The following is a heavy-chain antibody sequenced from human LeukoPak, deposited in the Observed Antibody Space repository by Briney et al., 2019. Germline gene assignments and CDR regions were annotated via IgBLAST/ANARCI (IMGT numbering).Heavy chain of an antibody. CDR1: GGSISSYY. CDR3: ARDLRRCSSTSCYGDWFDP. Sequence: SETLSLTCTVSGGSISSYYWSWIRQPAGKGLEWIGRIYTSGSTNYNPSLKSRVTMSVDTSKNQFSLKLSSVTAADTAVYYCARDLRRCSSTSCYGDWFDPWAREPWSPSPQ. J-gene: IGHJ5*02. D-gene: IGHD2-2*01. V-gene: IGHV4-4*07. CDR2: IYTSGST.